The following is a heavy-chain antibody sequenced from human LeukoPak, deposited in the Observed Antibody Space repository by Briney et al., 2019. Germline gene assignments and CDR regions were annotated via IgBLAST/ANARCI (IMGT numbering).Heavy chain of an antibody. CDR1: GFSLSTSGVG. J-gene: IGHJ4*02. Sequence: SGPTLVKPTQTLTLTCTFSGFSLSTSGVGVGWIRQPPGKALEWLALIYWDDDKRYSPSLKSRLTITKDTSKNQVVLTMTNVDPVDTATYYCARTYSSGWYDYWGQGTLVTVSS. CDR2: IYWDDDK. D-gene: IGHD6-19*01. CDR3: ARTYSSGWYDY. V-gene: IGHV2-5*02.